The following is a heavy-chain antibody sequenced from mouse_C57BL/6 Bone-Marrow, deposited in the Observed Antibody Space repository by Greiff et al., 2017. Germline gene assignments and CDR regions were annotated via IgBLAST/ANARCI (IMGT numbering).Heavy chain of an antibody. CDR2: IHPYDGDT. CDR3: ATQGRCAY. V-gene: IGHV1-74*01. Sequence: VQLQQPGAELVKPGASVKVSCKASGYTFTSYWMHWVKQRPGQGLEWIGGIHPYDGDTNYNQKFKGKATLTVNKSSSTAYMQLSSLTSEDSAVYYCATQGRCAYGGQGTRVTVTA. J-gene: IGHJ3*01. CDR1: GYTFTSYW.